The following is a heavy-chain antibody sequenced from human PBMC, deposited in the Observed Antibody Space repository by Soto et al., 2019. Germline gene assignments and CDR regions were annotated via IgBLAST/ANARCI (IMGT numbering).Heavy chain of an antibody. J-gene: IGHJ3*02. Sequence: EVQLVESGGGLVQPGGSLRLSCAASGFIVSSTYMSWVRQAPGKGLEWVSVISNGGDTHYADSVKGRFSLSRDISNNPLHLPMGSLSTEDTAVYYCAREPRYCRGGSCSITGDAYDIWGQGTMVTVAS. CDR2: ISNGGDT. CDR1: GFIVSSTY. V-gene: IGHV3-66*01. D-gene: IGHD2-15*01. CDR3: AREPRYCRGGSCSITGDAYDI.